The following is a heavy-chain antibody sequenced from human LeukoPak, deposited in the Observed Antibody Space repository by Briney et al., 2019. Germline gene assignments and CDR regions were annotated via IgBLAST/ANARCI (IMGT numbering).Heavy chain of an antibody. Sequence: GGSLRLSCVASGFTISSYWMIWVRQAPGRGLEWVAFISYDGSIKKYADSVKGRFTISRDNSKNTLYLQMNSLRDEDTAVYYCAKGAKRVVGATTHWFDPWGQGTLVTVSS. CDR3: AKGAKRVVGATTHWFDP. J-gene: IGHJ5*02. V-gene: IGHV3-30*18. D-gene: IGHD1-26*01. CDR1: GFTISSYW. CDR2: ISYDGSIK.